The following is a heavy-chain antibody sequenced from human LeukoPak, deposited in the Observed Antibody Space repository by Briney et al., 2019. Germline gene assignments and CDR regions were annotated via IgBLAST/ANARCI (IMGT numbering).Heavy chain of an antibody. J-gene: IGHJ4*02. CDR2: INHSGST. CDR3: ARHPRLRPYYFDY. D-gene: IGHD4-17*01. V-gene: IGHV4-34*01. Sequence: PSETLSLTCAVYGESFSGHCWSWIRQPPGKGLGWIGEINHSGSTNYSPSLKSRVTISLDTSKNQFTLNLSSVTAAATAVYYCARHPRLRPYYFDYWGRGTLVTVSS. CDR1: GESFSGHC.